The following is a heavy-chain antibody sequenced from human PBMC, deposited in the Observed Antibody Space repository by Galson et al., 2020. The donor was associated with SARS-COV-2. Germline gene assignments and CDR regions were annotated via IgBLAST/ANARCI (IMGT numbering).Heavy chain of an antibody. CDR1: GFTFNTYA. D-gene: IGHD3-16*01. CDR3: AKGGLRGVRVDFDY. V-gene: IGHV3-23*01. J-gene: IGHJ4*02. CDR2: ISGSGGST. Sequence: PGGSLRLSCAASGFTFNTYAMSWVRQAPGKGLEWVSVISGSGGSTYYADSVKGRLTISRDNSKSTLYLQMSSLRADDTAVYYCAKGGLRGVRVDFDYWGQGTLVTVSS.